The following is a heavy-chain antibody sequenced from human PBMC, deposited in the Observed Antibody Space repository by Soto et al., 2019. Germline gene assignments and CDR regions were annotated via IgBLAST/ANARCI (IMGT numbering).Heavy chain of an antibody. CDR2: IYYSGST. Sequence: PSETLSVTCTVSGGTSRGHYWSWIRQPPGKGLEWIGYIYYSGSTNYNPSLKSRVTISVDTSKNQFSLKLSSVTAADTAVYYCARDSGHYYYMDVWGKGTTVTVSS. CDR3: ARDSGHYYYMDV. D-gene: IGHD1-1*01. J-gene: IGHJ6*03. V-gene: IGHV4-59*11. CDR1: GGTSRGHY.